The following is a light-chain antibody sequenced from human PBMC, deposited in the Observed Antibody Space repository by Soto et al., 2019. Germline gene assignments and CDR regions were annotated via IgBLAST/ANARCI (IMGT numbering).Light chain of an antibody. CDR1: QSVSSN. Sequence: EIVMTQSPATLSVSPGERATLSCRASQSVSSNLAWYQQKPGQAPRLLIYGASTRATGIPARFSGSGSGTEFTLTTSSLLSEDFSVYYCQQYNNWPLYTFGQGTKLEIK. J-gene: IGKJ2*01. CDR2: GAS. CDR3: QQYNNWPLYT. V-gene: IGKV3-15*01.